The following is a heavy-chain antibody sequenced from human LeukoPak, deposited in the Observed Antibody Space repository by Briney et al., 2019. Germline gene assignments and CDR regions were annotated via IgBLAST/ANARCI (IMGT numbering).Heavy chain of an antibody. Sequence: GRSLRLSCAASGFTFSSYAMPWVRQAPGKGLEWVAVISYDGSNKYYADSVKGRFTISRDNSKNTLYLQMNSLRAEDTAVYYCARDSSSSWLIEYYFDYWGQGTLVTVSS. CDR1: GFTFSSYA. J-gene: IGHJ4*02. CDR3: ARDSSSSWLIEYYFDY. D-gene: IGHD6-13*01. V-gene: IGHV3-30-3*01. CDR2: ISYDGSNK.